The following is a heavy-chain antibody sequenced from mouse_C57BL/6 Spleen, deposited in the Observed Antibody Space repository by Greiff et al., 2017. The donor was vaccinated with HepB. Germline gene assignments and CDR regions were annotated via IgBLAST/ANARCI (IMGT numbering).Heavy chain of an antibody. CDR2: ISSGGSYT. J-gene: IGHJ4*01. V-gene: IGHV5-6*01. CDR1: GFTFSSYG. D-gene: IGHD4-1*01. CDR3: ARTGTDAMDY. Sequence: EVQLVESGGDLVKPGGSLKLSCAASGFTFSSYGMSWVRQTPDKRLEWVATISSGGSYTYYPDSVKGRFTISRDNAKNTLYLQMSSLKSEDTAMYYCARTGTDAMDYWGQGTSVTVSS.